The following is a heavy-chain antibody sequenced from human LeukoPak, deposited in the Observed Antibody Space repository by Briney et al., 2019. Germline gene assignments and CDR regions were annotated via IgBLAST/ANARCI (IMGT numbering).Heavy chain of an antibody. CDR3: ARSRGSSSLGYYYGMDV. D-gene: IGHD6-6*01. CDR1: GFTFSSYA. J-gene: IGHJ6*02. V-gene: IGHV3-30-3*01. CDR2: ISYDGSNK. Sequence: GRSLRLSCAASGFTFSSYAMHWVRQAPGKGLEWVAVISYDGSNKYYADSVKGRFTISRDNSKNTLYLQMNSLRAEDTAVYHCARSRGSSSLGYYYGMDVWGQGTTVTVSS.